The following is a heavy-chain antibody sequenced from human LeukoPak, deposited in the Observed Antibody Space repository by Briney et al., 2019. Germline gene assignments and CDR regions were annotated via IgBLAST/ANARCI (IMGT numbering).Heavy chain of an antibody. CDR3: ARGRSNNYFDY. Sequence: PGGSLRVSCAASGFTFSTYNMNWVRQAPGKGLEWVSYISSSSSTIYYADSVKGRFTISRDNAKNSLCLQMNSLRAEDTAVYYCARGRSNNYFDYWGQGTLVTVSS. V-gene: IGHV3-48*01. J-gene: IGHJ4*02. CDR2: ISSSSSTI. CDR1: GFTFSTYN. D-gene: IGHD4-11*01.